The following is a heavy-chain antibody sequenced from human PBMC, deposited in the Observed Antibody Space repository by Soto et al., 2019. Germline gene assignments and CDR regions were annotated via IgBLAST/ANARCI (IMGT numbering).Heavy chain of an antibody. J-gene: IGHJ6*02. D-gene: IGHD3-3*01. CDR2: IYYSGST. V-gene: IGHV4-59*01. CDR1: GGSISSYY. Sequence: PSETLSLTCTVSGGSISSYYWSWIRQPPGKGLEWIGYIYYSGSTNYNPSLKSRVTISVDTSKNQLSLKLSSVTAADTAVYYCARESRVVTPYYYYYYGMDVWGQGTTVTVSS. CDR3: ARESRVVTPYYYYYYGMDV.